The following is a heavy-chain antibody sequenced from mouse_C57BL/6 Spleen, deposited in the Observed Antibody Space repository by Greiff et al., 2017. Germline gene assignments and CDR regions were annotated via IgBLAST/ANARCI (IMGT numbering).Heavy chain of an antibody. Sequence: EVKLMESGGDLVKPGGSLKLSCAASGFTFRSYGMSWVRQTPDKRLEWVATISSGGSYTYYPDSVKGRFTISRDKAKNTLYLQMSSLKSEDTAMYYCTRGDGYGAMDYWGQGTSVTVSS. J-gene: IGHJ4*01. CDR3: TRGDGYGAMDY. D-gene: IGHD2-2*01. CDR1: GFTFRSYG. V-gene: IGHV5-6*02. CDR2: ISSGGSYT.